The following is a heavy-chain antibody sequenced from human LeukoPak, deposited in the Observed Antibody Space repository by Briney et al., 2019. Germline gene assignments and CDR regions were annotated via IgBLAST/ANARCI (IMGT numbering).Heavy chain of an antibody. V-gene: IGHV3-30*04. J-gene: IGHJ3*02. D-gene: IGHD7-27*01. CDR1: GFIFHNFA. CDR2: ISYDERTK. Sequence: GGSLRLSCVASGFIFHNFAMHWVRQAPGQGLEWVAAISYDERTKYYADSVKGRFTISRDNSKNTLYLQMNSLRAEDTAVYYCARDRSGAFDIWGQGTMVTVSS. CDR3: ARDRSGAFDI.